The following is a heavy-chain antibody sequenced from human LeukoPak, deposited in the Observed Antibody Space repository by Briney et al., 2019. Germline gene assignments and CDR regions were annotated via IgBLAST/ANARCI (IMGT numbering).Heavy chain of an antibody. V-gene: IGHV1-2*02. Sequence: ASVKVSCKASGYTFTGFYMHWVRQAPGQGLEWMGWINPKIGGTKYAEKFQGRVSMTRDTATSTAYMELSRLRPDDTAVYYCARAEYYGLEEGPRRWGQGTLVTVSS. CDR3: ARAEYYGLEEGPRR. J-gene: IGHJ1*01. D-gene: IGHD3/OR15-3a*01. CDR1: GYTFTGFY. CDR2: INPKIGGT.